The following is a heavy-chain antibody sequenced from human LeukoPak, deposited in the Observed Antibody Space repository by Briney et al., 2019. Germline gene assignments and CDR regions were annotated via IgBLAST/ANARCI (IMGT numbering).Heavy chain of an antibody. CDR2: INHSGST. CDR3: ARVSLGSISIYYYYMDV. J-gene: IGHJ6*03. V-gene: IGHV4-34*01. CDR1: GGSFSGYY. Sequence: SETLSLTCAVYGGSFSGYYWSWIRQPPGKGLEWIGEINHSGSTNYNPSLKSRVTISVETSKNQFSLKLSSVTAADTAVYYCARVSLGSISIYYYYMDVWGKGTTVTVSS. D-gene: IGHD2-2*01.